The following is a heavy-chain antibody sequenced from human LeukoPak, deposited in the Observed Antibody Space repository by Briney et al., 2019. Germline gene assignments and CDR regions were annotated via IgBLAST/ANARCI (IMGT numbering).Heavy chain of an antibody. CDR2: ISAYNGNT. Sequence: ASVKVSCKASGYTFTSSGIRWVRQAPGQGLEWMGWISAYNGNTNYAQQHKGRVTMTTDPSTSTAYMELRSLRSDDTVVYYCAVVCPYSGSDCYPQAKYFDYWGPGTLVTVSS. CDR3: AVVCPYSGSDCYPQAKYFDY. D-gene: IGHD2-21*02. V-gene: IGHV1-18*01. CDR1: GYTFTSSG. J-gene: IGHJ4*02.